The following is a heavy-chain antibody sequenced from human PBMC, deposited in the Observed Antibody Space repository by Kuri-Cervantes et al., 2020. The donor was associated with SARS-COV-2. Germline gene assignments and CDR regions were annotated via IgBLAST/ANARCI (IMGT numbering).Heavy chain of an antibody. D-gene: IGHD2-21*01. J-gene: IGHJ4*02. V-gene: IGHV3-30*04. CDR3: AKDRVGVQDF. Sequence: GGSLRLSCAASGFTFSSYATHWVRQAPGKGLEWVAVISYDGKNKKCIASGKGRFTISRDNSQNTLYLHMKSLRSEDTAMYYCAKDRVGVQDFWGQGTLVTVSS. CDR1: GFTFSSYA. CDR2: ISYDGKNK.